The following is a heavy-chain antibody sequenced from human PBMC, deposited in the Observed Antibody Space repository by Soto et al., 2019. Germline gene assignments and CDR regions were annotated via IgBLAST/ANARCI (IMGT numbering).Heavy chain of an antibody. CDR3: ARRGGGVVLTATTPFDY. J-gene: IGHJ4*02. Sequence: QVPLQESGPRLVRPSGTLSLTCTVSSGSISTANWWSWVRQPPGRGLEWIREIYHSGSTNYNLSLKSRVTLSVDKSKNQFSLRLSSVTAADTPMYYCARRGGGVVLTATTPFDYWGQGTLVTVSS. CDR2: IYHSGST. D-gene: IGHD2-21*02. CDR1: SGSISTANW. V-gene: IGHV4-4*02.